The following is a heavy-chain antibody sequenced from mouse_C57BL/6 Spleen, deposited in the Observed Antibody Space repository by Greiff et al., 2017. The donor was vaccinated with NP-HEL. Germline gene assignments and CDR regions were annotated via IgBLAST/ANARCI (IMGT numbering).Heavy chain of an antibody. CDR1: GYTFTSYW. CDR3: AKGYYGSRGHAMDY. V-gene: IGHV1-69*01. D-gene: IGHD1-1*01. CDR2: IDPSDSYT. J-gene: IGHJ4*01. Sequence: QVQLQQPGAELVMPGASVKLSCKASGYTFTSYWMHWVKQRPGQGLEWIGEIDPSDSYTNYNQKFKGKSTLTVDKSSSTAYMQLSSLTSEDSAVYYCAKGYYGSRGHAMDYWGQGTSVTVSS.